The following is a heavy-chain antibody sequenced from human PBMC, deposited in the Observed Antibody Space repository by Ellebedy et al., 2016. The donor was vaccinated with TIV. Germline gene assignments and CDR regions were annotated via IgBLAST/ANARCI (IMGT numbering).Heavy chain of an antibody. CDR3: ARDDDFWSGYYPFDY. Sequence: GESLKISXAASGFTFSSYAMHWVRQAPGKGLEWVAVISYDGSNKYYADSVKGRFTISSDNSKNTLYLQMNSLRAEDTAVYYCARDDDFWSGYYPFDYWGQGTLVTVSS. J-gene: IGHJ4*02. D-gene: IGHD3-3*01. CDR2: ISYDGSNK. V-gene: IGHV3-30-3*01. CDR1: GFTFSSYA.